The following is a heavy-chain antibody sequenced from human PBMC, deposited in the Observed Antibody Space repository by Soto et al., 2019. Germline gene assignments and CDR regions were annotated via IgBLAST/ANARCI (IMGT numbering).Heavy chain of an antibody. D-gene: IGHD3-22*01. CDR1: GFTFSDYY. CDR3: ARGHDSSGGVDY. CDR2: ISNSGNTI. V-gene: IGHV3-11*01. J-gene: IGHJ4*02. Sequence: QVQLVESGGGLVKPGGSLRLSFAASGFTFSDYYMSWIRQAPGKGLEWISYISNSGNTIYYADSVKGRFTISRDNAENSLFLQMSSLRAEDTAVYYCARGHDSSGGVDYWGQGTLITVSS.